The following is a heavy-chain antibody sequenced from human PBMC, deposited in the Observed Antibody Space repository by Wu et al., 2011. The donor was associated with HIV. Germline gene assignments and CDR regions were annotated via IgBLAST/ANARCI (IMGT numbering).Heavy chain of an antibody. Sequence: QVQLVQSGAEVKKPGASVKVSCKASGYTFTSYYIHWVRQAPGQGLEWMGIINPSGGSTSYAQKFQGRVTMTRDTSTSTVYMELSSLRSEDTAVYYCARFRGEAAAGDYWGQGTLVTVSS. CDR3: ARFRGEAAAGDY. J-gene: IGHJ4*02. V-gene: IGHV1-46*01. D-gene: IGHD3-10*01. CDR1: GYTFTSYY. CDR2: INPSGGST.